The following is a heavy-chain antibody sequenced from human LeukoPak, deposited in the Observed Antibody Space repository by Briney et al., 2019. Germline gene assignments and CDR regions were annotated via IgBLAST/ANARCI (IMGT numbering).Heavy chain of an antibody. CDR1: GFTFSSYA. Sequence: VGSLRLSCAASGFTFSSYAMSWVRQAPGKGLEWVSAISGSGGSTYYADSVNGPFTTSRDNSKNTLYLQMNSLRAEDTAVYYCAKDGIIVVVTDAFDIWGQGTMVTVSS. J-gene: IGHJ3*02. CDR3: AKDGIIVVVTDAFDI. V-gene: IGHV3-23*01. CDR2: ISGSGGST. D-gene: IGHD2-21*02.